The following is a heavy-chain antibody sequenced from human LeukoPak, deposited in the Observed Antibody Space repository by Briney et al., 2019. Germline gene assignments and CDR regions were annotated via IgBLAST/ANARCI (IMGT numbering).Heavy chain of an antibody. D-gene: IGHD6-6*01. CDR1: GGSISSYY. Sequence: IPSETLSLTCTVSGGSISSYYWSWIRQPPWKGLEWIGYIYYSGSTNYNPSLKSRVTISVDTSKNQFSLKLSSVTAADTAVYYCARLLRGSSSWGYYFDYWGQGTLVTVSS. CDR2: IYYSGST. J-gene: IGHJ4*02. V-gene: IGHV4-59*12. CDR3: ARLLRGSSSWGYYFDY.